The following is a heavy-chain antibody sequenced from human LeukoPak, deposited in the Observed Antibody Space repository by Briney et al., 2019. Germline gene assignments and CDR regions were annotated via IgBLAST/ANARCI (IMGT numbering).Heavy chain of an antibody. V-gene: IGHV3-21*01. CDR1: GFTFSSYS. CDR2: ISSSSSYI. J-gene: IGHJ4*02. Sequence: GGSLRLSCAASGFTFSSYSMNWVRQAPGKGLEWVSSISSSSSYIYYADSVKGRFTISRDNAKNSLYLQMNSLRAEDTAVYYCARANPIHTVTDYWGQGTLVTVSS. D-gene: IGHD4-11*01. CDR3: ARANPIHTVTDY.